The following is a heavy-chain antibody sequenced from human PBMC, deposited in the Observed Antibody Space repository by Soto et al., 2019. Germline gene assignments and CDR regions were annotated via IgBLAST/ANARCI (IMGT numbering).Heavy chain of an antibody. CDR3: ARMYSSGSGWFHP. D-gene: IGHD6-19*01. J-gene: IGHJ5*02. Sequence: SETLSLTCFVSGYSITAGGYYWSWIRHHPGKGLEWIGSFYSSGSIIYNPSLRSRVSISGDTSSDQFSMSLTSVTAADTARYYCARMYSSGSGWFHPWGQGTLVTVS. CDR2: FYSSGSI. V-gene: IGHV4-31*03. CDR1: GYSITAGGYY.